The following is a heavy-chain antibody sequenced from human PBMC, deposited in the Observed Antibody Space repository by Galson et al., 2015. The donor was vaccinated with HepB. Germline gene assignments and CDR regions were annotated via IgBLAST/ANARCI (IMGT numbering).Heavy chain of an antibody. CDR2: IRNKANSYTT. Sequence: SLRLSCAASGFSFSDHYMHWVRQAPGKGLEWVGRIRNKANSYTTEYAASVKGRFAISRDDSGNSLYLQMNSLKTEDTAVYYCTKLSSIQLDYWGQGTLVTVSS. CDR3: TKLSSIQLDY. J-gene: IGHJ4*02. D-gene: IGHD6-19*01. CDR1: GFSFSDHY. V-gene: IGHV3-72*01.